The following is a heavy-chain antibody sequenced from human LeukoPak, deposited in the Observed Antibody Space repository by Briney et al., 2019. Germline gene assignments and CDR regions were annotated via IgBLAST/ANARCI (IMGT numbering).Heavy chain of an antibody. CDR2: INPSSGGT. V-gene: IGHV1-2*02. J-gene: IGHJ6*03. CDR1: GYTFTGYY. CDR3: AREGRYGDYAQYYYYYYMDV. D-gene: IGHD4-17*01. Sequence: ASVKVSCKASGYTFTGYYMHWVRQAPGQGLEWMGWINPSSGGTNYAQKFQGRVTMTRDTSISTAYMELSRLRSDDTAVYYCAREGRYGDYAQYYYYYYMDVWGKGTTVTISS.